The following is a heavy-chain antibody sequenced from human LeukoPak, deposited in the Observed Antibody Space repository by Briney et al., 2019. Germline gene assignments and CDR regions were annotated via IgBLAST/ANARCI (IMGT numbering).Heavy chain of an antibody. Sequence: ASVKVSCKASGYTFTSYDINWVRQATGQGLEWMGWMNPNSGNTGYAQKFQGRVTITRNTSISTAYMELRSLRSDDTAVYYCARGRYYYDSSGYYSYYYYMDVWGKGTTVTVSS. CDR3: ARGRYYYDSSGYYSYYYYMDV. CDR2: MNPNSGNT. V-gene: IGHV1-8*03. J-gene: IGHJ6*03. CDR1: GYTFTSYD. D-gene: IGHD3-22*01.